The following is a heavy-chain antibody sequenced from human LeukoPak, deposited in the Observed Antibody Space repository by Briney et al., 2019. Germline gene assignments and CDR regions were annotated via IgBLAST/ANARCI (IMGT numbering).Heavy chain of an antibody. CDR1: GGSFSGYC. J-gene: IGHJ4*02. CDR3: ARGIWSSSSFGY. V-gene: IGHV4-34*01. D-gene: IGHD6-6*01. CDR2: LTYDGTT. Sequence: SETLSLTCAVHGGSFSGYCCTWIRRPPGNGLEWIGVLTYDGTTHYNPSLKSRITISIDTSKNHFSLNLNSVTAADTAVYYCARGIWSSSSFGYWGQGTLVTVSS.